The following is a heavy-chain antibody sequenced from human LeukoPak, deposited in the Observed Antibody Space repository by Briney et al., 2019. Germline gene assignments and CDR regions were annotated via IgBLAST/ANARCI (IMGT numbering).Heavy chain of an antibody. CDR1: GGSISNSSYY. Sequence: SETLSLTCIVSGGSISNSSYYWGWIRQPPGTGLERIGSIYYSGSAYYNPSLKSRVTISVDTSKNQFSLKLTSVTAADTAVYYCARHWVVTPNYWGQGTLVTVSS. CDR2: IYYSGSA. V-gene: IGHV4-39*01. CDR3: ARHWVVTPNY. J-gene: IGHJ4*02. D-gene: IGHD4-23*01.